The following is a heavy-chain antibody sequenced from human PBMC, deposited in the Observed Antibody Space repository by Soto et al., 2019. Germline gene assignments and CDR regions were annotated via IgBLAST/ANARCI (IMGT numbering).Heavy chain of an antibody. D-gene: IGHD3-10*01. Sequence: PGGSLRLSCAASGFTFSSYWMSWVRQAPGKGLEWVANIKQDGSEKYYVDSVKGRFTISRDNAKNSLYLQMNSLRAEDTAVYYCAREGKTSPVPPYHYYYGMDVWGKGTKVTV. CDR2: IKQDGSEK. CDR1: GFTFSSYW. J-gene: IGHJ6*04. CDR3: AREGKTSPVPPYHYYYGMDV. V-gene: IGHV3-7*03.